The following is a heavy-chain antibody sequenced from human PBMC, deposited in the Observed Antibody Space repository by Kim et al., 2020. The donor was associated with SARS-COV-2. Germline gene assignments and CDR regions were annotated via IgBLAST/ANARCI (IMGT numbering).Heavy chain of an antibody. V-gene: IGHV1-46*01. J-gene: IGHJ6*02. CDR3: ARDQGGVSIYYYGMDV. Sequence: KFQGRVTMTRDTSTSTVYMELSSLRSEDTAVYYCARDQGGVSIYYYGMDVWGQGTTVTVSS. D-gene: IGHD3-3*01.